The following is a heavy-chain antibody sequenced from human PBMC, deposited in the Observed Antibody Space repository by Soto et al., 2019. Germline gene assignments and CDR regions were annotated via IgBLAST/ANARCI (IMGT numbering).Heavy chain of an antibody. D-gene: IGHD2-15*01. CDR1: GLSCSDSA. V-gene: IGHV3-73*02. CDR2: IRRKANSYAT. Sequence: EVQLVESGGGLVQPGGSLKLSCAASGLSCSDSAMHWVRQPSGKGLEWLVRIRRKANSYATAYSAHVKDIIIISRDDSMSMAYLQLKRQKTEDTAVYYCTRRIEATRGAGRSFAVWGRGTLVNVSS. CDR3: TRRIEATRGAGRSFAV. J-gene: IGHJ2*01.